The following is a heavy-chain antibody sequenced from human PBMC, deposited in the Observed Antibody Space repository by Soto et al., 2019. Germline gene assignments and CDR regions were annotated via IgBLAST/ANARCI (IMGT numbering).Heavy chain of an antibody. Sequence: PWGSLLLSCAASVFTFRIFTMNWVRQAPGKGLDLVSTISSNSAYICYTDALRGRFTTSRDNAKNSLHLQMNSLRAEDTAVYYCTRDASRDSSARGWFDPWGPGTMVTVSS. D-gene: IGHD6-13*01. CDR3: TRDASRDSSARGWFDP. CDR2: ISSNSAYI. J-gene: IGHJ5*02. V-gene: IGHV3-21*01. CDR1: VFTFRIFT.